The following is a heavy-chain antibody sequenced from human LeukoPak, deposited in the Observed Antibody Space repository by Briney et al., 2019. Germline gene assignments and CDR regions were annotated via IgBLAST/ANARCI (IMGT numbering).Heavy chain of an antibody. Sequence: SETLSLTCAVYGVSFSGYYWSWIRQPPGKGLEWIGYIYYRGNTNYNPSLKSRVTMAVDTSKNQFSLKVSSVTAADTAVYYCARAGNNWSFDYWGQGTLVTVSS. J-gene: IGHJ4*02. CDR2: IYYRGNT. D-gene: IGHD1-1*01. CDR3: ARAGNNWSFDY. CDR1: GVSFSGYY. V-gene: IGHV4-59*01.